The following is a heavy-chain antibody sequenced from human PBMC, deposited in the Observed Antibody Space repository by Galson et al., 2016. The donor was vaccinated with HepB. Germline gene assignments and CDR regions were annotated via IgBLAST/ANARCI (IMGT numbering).Heavy chain of an antibody. CDR1: GFTFSNYW. V-gene: IGHV3-7*01. Sequence: SLRLSCAASGFTFSNYWMTWVRQAPGKGLEWVANIKADGSDRNYVDSVKGRFTISRDNAKKSLFLQLNNLRAEDTAVYFCTRDNTFCLDSWGQGTLVTVSS. J-gene: IGHJ5*01. CDR2: IKADGSDR. CDR3: TRDNTFCLDS.